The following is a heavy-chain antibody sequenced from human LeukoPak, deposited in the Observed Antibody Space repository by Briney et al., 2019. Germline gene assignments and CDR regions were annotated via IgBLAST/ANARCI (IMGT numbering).Heavy chain of an antibody. J-gene: IGHJ4*02. V-gene: IGHV3-74*01. CDR1: GFTFSAHW. CDR2: IDGYGMTT. Sequence: GGSLRLSCAASGFTFSAHWMHWVRQVPGKGLEWVSRIDGYGMTTRYADSVKGRFTISRDNSKNTVSLQMNYLRAEDTAVYYCVKSDCGSDGCKLLSYWGQGTLVIASS. D-gene: IGHD3-10*02. CDR3: VKSDCGSDGCKLLSY.